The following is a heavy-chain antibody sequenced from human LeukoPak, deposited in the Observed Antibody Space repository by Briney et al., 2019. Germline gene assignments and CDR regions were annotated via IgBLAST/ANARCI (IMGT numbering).Heavy chain of an antibody. CDR2: ITANGDST. V-gene: IGHV3-43*02. CDR1: GFSFAYYA. J-gene: IGHJ4*02. D-gene: IGHD2-21*02. CDR3: AKDIEAGTAGFSFDY. Sequence: GGSLRLSCAASGFSFAYYAMHWVRQAPGKGLEWVSLITANGDSTYYADSVKGRFTIPRDNSKNSLSLQMNSLRTEDTALYYCAKDIEAGTAGFSFDYWGQGTLVAVSS.